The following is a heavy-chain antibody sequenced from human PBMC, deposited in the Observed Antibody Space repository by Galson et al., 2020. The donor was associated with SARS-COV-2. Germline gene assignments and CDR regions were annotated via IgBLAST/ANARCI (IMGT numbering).Heavy chain of an antibody. J-gene: IGHJ4*02. CDR2: IHFSGNT. Sequence: TSDPLSLPCTVSNHSINSHFSWGWPRQFQGRGLEWIENIHFSGNTHYNPSLKRRVTIPVDTPKNQLSLKLTSVTAADTAVYDCPRYQLLFPLDYWGRGALVTVSS. V-gene: IGHV4-38-2*02. D-gene: IGHD1-7*01. CDR1: NHSINSHFS. CDR3: PRYQLLFPLDY.